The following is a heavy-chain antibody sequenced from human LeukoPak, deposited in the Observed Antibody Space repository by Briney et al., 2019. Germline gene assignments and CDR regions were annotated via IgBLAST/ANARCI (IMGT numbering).Heavy chain of an antibody. J-gene: IGHJ4*02. Sequence: SQTLSLTCTVSGGSISSGSYYWSWIRQPAGKGLEWIGRIYTSGSTNYNPSLKSRVTISVDTSKNQFSLKLSSVTAADTAVYYCAREVVLRYFDGYDYWGQGTLVTVSS. CDR1: GGSISSGSYY. V-gene: IGHV4-61*02. D-gene: IGHD3-9*01. CDR2: IYTSGST. CDR3: AREVVLRYFDGYDY.